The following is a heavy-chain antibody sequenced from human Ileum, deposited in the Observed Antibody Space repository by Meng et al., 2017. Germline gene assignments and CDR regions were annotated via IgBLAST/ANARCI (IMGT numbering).Heavy chain of an antibody. CDR3: ARENDNWNYFDY. V-gene: IGHV1-3*01. Sequence: QVQLVQSGAEVNKVGASVKVSCTASGYTFRNYTLHWVRQAPGQRPAWMGWINAGNGNIKISQKFQGRITITSDTSATAFMELSSLRSEDTAVYFCARENDNWNYFDYWGQGSLVTVSS. CDR1: GYTFRNYT. D-gene: IGHD1-1*01. J-gene: IGHJ4*02. CDR2: INAGNGNI.